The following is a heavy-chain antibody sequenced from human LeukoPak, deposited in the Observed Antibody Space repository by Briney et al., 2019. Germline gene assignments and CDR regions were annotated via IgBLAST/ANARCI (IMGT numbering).Heavy chain of an antibody. CDR1: GFTFSSYG. CDR2: ISGSGGST. CDR3: ARDCHEYSYGFLDYYYYMDV. Sequence: GGSLRLSCAASGFTFSSYGMSWVRQAPGRGLEWVSAISGSGGSTYYADSVKGRFTISRDNSKNTLYLQMNSLRAEDTAVYYCARDCHEYSYGFLDYYYYMDVWGKGTTVTISS. J-gene: IGHJ6*03. D-gene: IGHD5-18*01. V-gene: IGHV3-23*01.